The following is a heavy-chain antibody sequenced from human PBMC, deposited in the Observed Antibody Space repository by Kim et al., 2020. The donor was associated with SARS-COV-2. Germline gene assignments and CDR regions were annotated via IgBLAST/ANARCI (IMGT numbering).Heavy chain of an antibody. CDR1: GDSISSDF. V-gene: IGHV4-59*12. CDR3: ARGLALRDYYYMDV. D-gene: IGHD3-16*01. CDR2: IHHSGSA. J-gene: IGHJ6*03. Sequence: SETLSLTCTVSGDSISSDFWSWIRQPPGKGLEWIGYIHHSGSATYNPSLKSRVTISLDKSKNQFSLKLISVTAADTAVFYCARGLALRDYYYMDVWGNGT.